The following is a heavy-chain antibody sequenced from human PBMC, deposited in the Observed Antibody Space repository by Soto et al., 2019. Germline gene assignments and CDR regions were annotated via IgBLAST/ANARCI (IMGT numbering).Heavy chain of an antibody. V-gene: IGHV3-23*01. CDR2: ISGSGGST. D-gene: IGHD6-13*01. CDR1: GFTFSSYA. J-gene: IGHJ4*02. CDR3: AKEALKYSSSWLGLRYYFDY. Sequence: GGSLRLSCAASGFTFSSYAMSWVRQAPGKGLEWVSAISGSGGSTYYADSVKGRFTISRDNSKNTLYLQMNSPRAEDTAVYYCAKEALKYSSSWLGLRYYFDYWGQGPLVTVSS.